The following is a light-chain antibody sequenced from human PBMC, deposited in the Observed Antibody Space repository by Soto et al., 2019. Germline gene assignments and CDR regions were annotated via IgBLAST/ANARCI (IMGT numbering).Light chain of an antibody. V-gene: IGLV4-69*02. CDR2: LNSDGSH. Sequence: QSVLTQSPSASASLGASVNLTCTLTGGHSTYSIGWHQQQPQRGPRFLMRLNSDGSHSKGAGIPDRFSGSSSGAERFLTISSLQSEDEADYYCQTWGRGIVVFGGGTQLTVL. CDR3: QTWGRGIVV. CDR1: GGHSTYS. J-gene: IGLJ2*01.